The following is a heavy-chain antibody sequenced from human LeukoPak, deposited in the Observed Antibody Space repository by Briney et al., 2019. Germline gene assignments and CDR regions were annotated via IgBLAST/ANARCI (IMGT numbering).Heavy chain of an antibody. CDR3: AREVAAAGTVGGSNWFDP. CDR2: ISAYNGNT. Sequence: GASVKVSCKASGYTFTSYGISWVRQAPGQGLEWMGWISAYNGNTNYAQKLQGRVAMTTDTSTSTAYMELSSLRSEDTAVYYCAREVAAAGTVGGSNWFDPWGQGTLVTVSS. CDR1: GYTFTSYG. J-gene: IGHJ5*02. V-gene: IGHV1-18*01. D-gene: IGHD6-13*01.